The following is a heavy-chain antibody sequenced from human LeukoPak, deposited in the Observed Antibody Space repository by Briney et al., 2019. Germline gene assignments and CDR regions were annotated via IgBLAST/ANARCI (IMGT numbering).Heavy chain of an antibody. CDR3: ARGGREILWFGELSWFDP. CDR1: GGSISSSSYY. J-gene: IGHJ5*02. Sequence: SETLSLTCTVSGGSISSSSYYWGWIRQPPGKGLEWIGSIYYSGSTYYNPSLKSRVTISVDTSKNQFSLKLSSVTAADTAVYYCARGGREILWFGELSWFDPWGQGTLVTVSS. D-gene: IGHD3-10*01. V-gene: IGHV4-39*07. CDR2: IYYSGST.